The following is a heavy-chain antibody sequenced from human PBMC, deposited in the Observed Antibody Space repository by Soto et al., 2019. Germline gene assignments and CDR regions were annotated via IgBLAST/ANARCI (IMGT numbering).Heavy chain of an antibody. V-gene: IGHV1-69*06. D-gene: IGHD5-18*01. CDR1: GGTFRDYA. CDR3: ARDRIQLRLGKYSFNGMDV. J-gene: IGHJ6*02. Sequence: QVQLVQSGAEMRQPGSSLRVSCKASGGTFRDYAFSWVRQVPGQGLEWMGGIVPRFGSPNYAQKFGGRVTITADTSTSTVYMEMSSLRFDDTAVYFCARDRIQLRLGKYSFNGMDVWGQGTTITVSS. CDR2: IVPRFGSP.